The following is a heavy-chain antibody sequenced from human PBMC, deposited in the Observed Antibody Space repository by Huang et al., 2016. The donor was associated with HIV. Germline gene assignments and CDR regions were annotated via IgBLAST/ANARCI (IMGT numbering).Heavy chain of an antibody. CDR1: GFTFSRCW. Sequence: EVQVVESGGGLVQPGGSLRLSCAASGFTFSRCWMSWVRQAPGKGLEWVANINQDGSGKYYVDSVKGRFTISRDNAKDSLFLQMNSLRAEDTAVYYCARENDFWSGPDAFDIWGQGTMVTVSS. J-gene: IGHJ3*02. D-gene: IGHD3-3*01. V-gene: IGHV3-7*01. CDR3: ARENDFWSGPDAFDI. CDR2: INQDGSGK.